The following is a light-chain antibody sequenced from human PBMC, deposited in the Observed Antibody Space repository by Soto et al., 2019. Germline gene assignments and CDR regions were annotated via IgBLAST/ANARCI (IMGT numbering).Light chain of an antibody. CDR1: SSNIGGNS. Sequence: QSVMTQPPSGSAAPGQKVTISCSGSSSNIGGNSVSWYQQLPGTAPKLLIYDDNKRPSGIPDRFSGSKSGTSATLGITGFQAGDEADYYCGSWDSSLSAYVFGTGIKLTVL. J-gene: IGLJ1*01. V-gene: IGLV1-51*01. CDR3: GSWDSSLSAYV. CDR2: DDN.